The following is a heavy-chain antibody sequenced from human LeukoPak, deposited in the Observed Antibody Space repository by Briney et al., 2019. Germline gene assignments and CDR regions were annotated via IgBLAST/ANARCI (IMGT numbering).Heavy chain of an antibody. D-gene: IGHD1-26*01. CDR3: ARDPEGGACDH. CDR1: GFIFSDHS. J-gene: IGHJ4*02. CDR2: IKHDGSEK. Sequence: SGGSLRLSCAASGFIFSDHSMNWLRQAPGKGLEWVANIKHDGSEKYYVDSVRGRFTISRDDAKNSVYLQMNSLRAEDTAIYYCARDPEGGACDHWGQGTLVTVSS. V-gene: IGHV3-7*01.